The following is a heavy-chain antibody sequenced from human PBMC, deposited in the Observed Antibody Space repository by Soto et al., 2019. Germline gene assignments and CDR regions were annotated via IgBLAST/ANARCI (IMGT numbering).Heavy chain of an antibody. D-gene: IGHD1-26*01. J-gene: IGHJ4*02. CDR3: AKDSGHDGGRFDY. Sequence: GGSLRLSCAASGFTFSSYAMSWVRQAPGKGLEWVSAISGSGGSTDYAGSVKGRFTTSRDNSRNTLYLQMNSLGAEDTAVYYCAKDSGHDGGRFDYWGQGTLVTVSS. V-gene: IGHV3-23*01. CDR2: ISGSGGST. CDR1: GFTFSSYA.